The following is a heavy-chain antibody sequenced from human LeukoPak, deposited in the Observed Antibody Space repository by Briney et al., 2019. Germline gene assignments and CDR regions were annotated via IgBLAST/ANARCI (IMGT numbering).Heavy chain of an antibody. CDR1: GGSISSYY. V-gene: IGHV4-4*07. CDR3: ARADRSGYGFDY. CDR2: FYSSGST. D-gene: IGHD3-22*01. J-gene: IGHJ4*02. Sequence: SETLSLTCTVSGGSISSYYWSWIRQPAGKGLEWIWRFYSSGSTNQNPSLKRRVTMSVDTSKNQFSLKLRSVTAADTALYYCARADRSGYGFDYWGQGTLVTVSS.